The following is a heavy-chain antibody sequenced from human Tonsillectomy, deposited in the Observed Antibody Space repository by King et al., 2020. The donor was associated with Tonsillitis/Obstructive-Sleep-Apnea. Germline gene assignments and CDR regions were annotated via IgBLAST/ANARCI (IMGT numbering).Heavy chain of an antibody. CDR3: ARTSLDYGDYEFTYYMDV. CDR2: IYYSGTT. Sequence: QLQESGPGLVKPSETLSLTCTVSDDSISSYYWSWIRQPPGKGLEWIAYIYYSGTTNYNPSLKSRVTISLDTSKNQFSLQLSSVTAADTAVYYCARTSLDYGDYEFTYYMDVWGKGTTVSVSS. CDR1: DDSISSYY. D-gene: IGHD4-17*01. V-gene: IGHV4-59*01. J-gene: IGHJ6*03.